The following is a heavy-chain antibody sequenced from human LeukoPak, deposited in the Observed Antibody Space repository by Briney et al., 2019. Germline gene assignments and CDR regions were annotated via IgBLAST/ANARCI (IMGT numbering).Heavy chain of an antibody. CDR2: ISYDGSNK. D-gene: IGHD2-2*01. Sequence: GGSLRLSCAASGFTFSSYAMHWVRQAPGKGLEWVAVISYDGSNKYYADSVKGRFTISRDNAKNSLYLQMNSLRAEDTAVYYCARAPDTSIVVVPADYYFDYWGQGTLVTVSS. CDR3: ARAPDTSIVVVPADYYFDY. J-gene: IGHJ4*02. CDR1: GFTFSSYA. V-gene: IGHV3-30-3*01.